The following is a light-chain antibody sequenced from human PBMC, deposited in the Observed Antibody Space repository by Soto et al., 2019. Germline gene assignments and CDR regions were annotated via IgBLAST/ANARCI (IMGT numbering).Light chain of an antibody. V-gene: IGKV3-11*01. CDR1: QGVYSS. J-gene: IGKJ5*01. CDR2: HTY. CDR3: HYSGGRPPIT. Sequence: EIVLTQSPATLSLSPGETATLSCKTSQGVYSSIAWYQQKPGQTPRLIIYHTYTRATGIPPRFTGGGSVTDFTLTITSLEPEDFATYYCHYSGGRPPITCGQGTRLEIK.